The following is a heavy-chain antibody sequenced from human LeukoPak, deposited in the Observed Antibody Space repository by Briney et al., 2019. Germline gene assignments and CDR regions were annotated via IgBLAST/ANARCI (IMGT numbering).Heavy chain of an antibody. CDR2: ISSSSSTI. Sequence: GGSLRLSCAASGFTFSSYSMNWVRQAPGKGLEWVSYISSSSSTIYYADSVKGRFTISRDNAKNSLYLQINSLRAEDTAVYYCARDKRYQLPEEFDYWGQGTLVTVSS. V-gene: IGHV3-48*04. J-gene: IGHJ4*02. D-gene: IGHD2-2*01. CDR1: GFTFSSYS. CDR3: ARDKRYQLPEEFDY.